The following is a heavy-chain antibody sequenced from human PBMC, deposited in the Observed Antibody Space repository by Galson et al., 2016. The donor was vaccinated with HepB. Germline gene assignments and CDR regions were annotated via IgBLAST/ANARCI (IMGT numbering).Heavy chain of an antibody. J-gene: IGHJ6*02. V-gene: IGHV3-33*01. CDR3: ARDRGVYVYYSYGMDV. Sequence: SLRLSCAASGLTFCRHCMHWVRQAPGKGPEWVAVIWYDGSNKYYADSVKGRFTISRDNSENTVYLQMNSLRADDTAVYYCARDRGVYVYYSYGMDVWGQGTTVAVSS. CDR1: GLTFCRHC. CDR2: IWYDGSNK. D-gene: IGHD2-8*01.